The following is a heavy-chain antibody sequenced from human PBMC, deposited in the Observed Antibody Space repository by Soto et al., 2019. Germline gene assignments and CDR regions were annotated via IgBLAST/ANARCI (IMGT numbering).Heavy chain of an antibody. J-gene: IGHJ4*02. Sequence: QVQLQESGPGLVKPSETLSLTCTVSSGSISSYYWNWIRQPPGKGLEWIGSIYYSGNTNYSPSLKSRVTISVDTSKKLFSLKLTSVTAADTAMYYCARGYCSSTSCYEFDYWGQGTLVTVSS. CDR1: SGSISSYY. CDR3: ARGYCSSTSCYEFDY. D-gene: IGHD2-2*01. CDR2: IYYSGNT. V-gene: IGHV4-59*01.